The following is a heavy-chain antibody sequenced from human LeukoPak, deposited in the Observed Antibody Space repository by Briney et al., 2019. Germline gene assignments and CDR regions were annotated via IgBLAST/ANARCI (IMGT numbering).Heavy chain of an antibody. D-gene: IGHD4-17*01. J-gene: IGHJ4*02. CDR1: GFTFSGHW. Sequence: GGSLRLSCAASGFTFSGHWMDWVRQAPGKGLEWVANIKTDGSAKYYVDSVKGRFTISRDNAKNSLYLLMNSLRAEDTAVYYCARHGDYNFDYWGQGTLVTVSS. CDR2: IKTDGSAK. CDR3: ARHGDYNFDY. V-gene: IGHV3-7*01.